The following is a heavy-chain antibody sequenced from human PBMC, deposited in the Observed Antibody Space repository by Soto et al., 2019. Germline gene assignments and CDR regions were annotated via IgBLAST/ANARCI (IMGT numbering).Heavy chain of an antibody. D-gene: IGHD5-18*01. CDR2: INPNSGGT. CDR3: ACLQHSFYY. Sequence: ASVKVSCKASGYTFTDYYMHWVRQAPGQGLEWMGWINPNSGGTNYAQKFQGRVTLTRDTSISTANMELSGPKSDDTAVYYCACLQHSFYYWGPGTLFTVSS. CDR1: GYTFTDYY. V-gene: IGHV1-2*02. J-gene: IGHJ4*02.